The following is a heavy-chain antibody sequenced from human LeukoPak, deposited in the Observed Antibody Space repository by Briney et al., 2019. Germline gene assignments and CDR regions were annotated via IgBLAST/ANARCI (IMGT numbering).Heavy chain of an antibody. CDR3: VSFYETY. CDR1: GFTFSNYA. D-gene: IGHD2-2*01. J-gene: IGHJ4*02. V-gene: IGHV3-30*04. CDR2: ISYDGTKR. Sequence: KSGGSLRLSCAASGFTFSNYAMHWVRQALGKGLEWVAVISYDGTKRYYQDSVKGRFTISRDNSKNTLYLQVSSLRPEDTAVYYCVSFYETYWGRGTLVTVSS.